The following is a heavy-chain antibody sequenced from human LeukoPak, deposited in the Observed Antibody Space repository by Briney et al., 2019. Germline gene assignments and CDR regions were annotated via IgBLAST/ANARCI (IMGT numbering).Heavy chain of an antibody. Sequence: GGSLRLSCAASGFTFSSYDMHWVRQAPGKGLEWVSAIGTAGDTYYPGSVKGRFTISRENAKNSLHLQVNSLRAGDTAVYYCARGSQPWFDPWGQGTLVTVSS. V-gene: IGHV3-13*01. CDR1: GFTFSSYD. D-gene: IGHD5-18*01. CDR3: ARGSQPWFDP. CDR2: IGTAGDT. J-gene: IGHJ5*02.